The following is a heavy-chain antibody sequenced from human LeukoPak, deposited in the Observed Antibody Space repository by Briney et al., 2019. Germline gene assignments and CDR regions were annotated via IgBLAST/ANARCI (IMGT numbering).Heavy chain of an antibody. J-gene: IGHJ5*02. CDR1: GYSISSGYY. Sequence: SETLSLTCTVSGYSISSGYYWGWIRQPPGKGLEWIGYIYYSGGTYYNPSLKSRVIISLDTSKNQFSLKLNSATAADTAVYYCARERGPNCNKDCLFDPWGQGTLVTVSS. CDR3: ARERGPNCNKDCLFDP. CDR2: IYYSGGT. D-gene: IGHD2/OR15-2a*01. V-gene: IGHV4-38-2*02.